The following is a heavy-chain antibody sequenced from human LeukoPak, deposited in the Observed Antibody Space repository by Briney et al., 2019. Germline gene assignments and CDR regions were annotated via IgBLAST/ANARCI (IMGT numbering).Heavy chain of an antibody. J-gene: IGHJ4*02. CDR3: TTYGSGRKFDY. D-gene: IGHD3-10*01. V-gene: IGHV3-15*04. CDR1: RFTFSSYS. Sequence: GGSLRLSCAASRFTFSSYSMNWVRQIPGKGLEWVGRIESKTDGGTTDYAAPVKGRFTISRDDSTNTLYLQMNSLKSEDTAVYYCTTYGSGRKFDYWGQGILVTVSS. CDR2: IESKTDGGTT.